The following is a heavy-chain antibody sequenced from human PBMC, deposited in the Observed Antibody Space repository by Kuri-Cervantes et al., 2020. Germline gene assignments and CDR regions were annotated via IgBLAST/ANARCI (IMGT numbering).Heavy chain of an antibody. J-gene: IGHJ3*02. CDR1: EFTVSTNY. V-gene: IGHV3-53*01. CDR3: AREGYCTGGVCPEDAFDI. CDR2: IYSGGST. D-gene: IGHD2-8*02. Sequence: GGSLRLSCAASEFTVSTNYMSWVRQAPGKGLEWVSFIYSGGSTYYADSVKGRFTISRDNSKNTLYLQMNSLRAEDTAVYYCAREGYCTGGVCPEDAFDIWGQGTMVTVSS.